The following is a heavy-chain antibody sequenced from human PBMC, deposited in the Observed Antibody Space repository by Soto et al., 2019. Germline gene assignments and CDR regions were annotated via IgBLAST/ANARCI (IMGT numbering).Heavy chain of an antibody. CDR1: GFTFSSYG. CDR2: ISYDGSNK. CDR3: AKEEGGTGSYYYGMDV. Sequence: LRLSCAASGFTFSSYGRHWVRQPPGKGLEWVAVISYDGSNKYYADSVKGRFTISRDNSKNTLYLQMNSLRAEDTAVYYCAKEEGGTGSYYYGMDVWGQGTTVTVSS. J-gene: IGHJ6*02. D-gene: IGHD1-1*01. V-gene: IGHV3-30*18.